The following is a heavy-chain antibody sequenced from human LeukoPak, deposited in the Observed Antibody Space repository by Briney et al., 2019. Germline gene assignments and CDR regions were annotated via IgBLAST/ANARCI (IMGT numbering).Heavy chain of an antibody. Sequence: APVKVSCKASGYTFTSYGISWVRQAPGQGLEWMGWISAYNGNTNYAQKLQGRVTMTTDTSTSTAYMELRSLRSDDTAVYYCARVRAAAGLFQHWGQGTLVTVPS. J-gene: IGHJ1*01. CDR1: GYTFTSYG. V-gene: IGHV1-18*01. CDR2: ISAYNGNT. D-gene: IGHD6-13*01. CDR3: ARVRAAAGLFQH.